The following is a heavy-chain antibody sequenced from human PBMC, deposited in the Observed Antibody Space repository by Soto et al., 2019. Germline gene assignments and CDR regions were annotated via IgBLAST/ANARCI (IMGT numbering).Heavy chain of an antibody. V-gene: IGHV1-46*01. CDR1: GYTFTSYY. CDR3: ARDGIRFLEWLSEGWFDP. D-gene: IGHD3-3*01. J-gene: IGHJ5*02. CDR2: INPSGGST. Sequence: QVQLVQSGAEVKKPGASVKVSCKASGYTFTSYYMHWVRQAPGQGLEWMGIINPSGGSTSYAQKFQGRVTMTRDTSTSTVYMELSSLRSEDTAVYYCARDGIRFLEWLSEGWFDPWGKGTLVTVSS.